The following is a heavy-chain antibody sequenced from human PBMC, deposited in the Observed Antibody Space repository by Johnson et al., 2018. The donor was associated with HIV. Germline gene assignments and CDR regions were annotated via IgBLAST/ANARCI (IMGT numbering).Heavy chain of an antibody. V-gene: IGHV3-30*02. CDR3: ARDIAIQLWSHDAFDL. J-gene: IGHJ3*01. D-gene: IGHD5-18*01. CDR1: GFIFRTNG. CDR2: IQYDGSDK. Sequence: QVQVVESGGGVVQPGGPLRLSCAASGFIFRTNGMHWVRQAPGKGLEWVSFIQYDGSDKSYADSVEGRFTISRDNSKNTLYLQMNNLRTEDTAVYYCARDIAIQLWSHDAFDLWGQGTMVTVSS.